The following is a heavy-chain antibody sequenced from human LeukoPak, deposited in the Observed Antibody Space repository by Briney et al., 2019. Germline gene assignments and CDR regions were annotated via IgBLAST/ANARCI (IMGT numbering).Heavy chain of an antibody. Sequence: PGGSLRLSCTASGFTFGDYAMSWVRQAPGKGLEWVGFIRSKAYGGTTEYAASVKGRFTISRDDSKSIAYLQMNSLKTEDTAVYYCTWTIFGVVIISYWGQGTLVTVSS. CDR2: IRSKAYGGTT. CDR1: GFTFGDYA. CDR3: TWTIFGVVIISY. D-gene: IGHD3-3*01. V-gene: IGHV3-49*04. J-gene: IGHJ4*02.